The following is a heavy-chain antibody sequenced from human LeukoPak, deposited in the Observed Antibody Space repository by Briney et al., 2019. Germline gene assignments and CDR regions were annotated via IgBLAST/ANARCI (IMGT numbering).Heavy chain of an antibody. CDR1: GVIFNNFA. J-gene: IGHJ4*02. Sequence: GGSLRLSCAASGVIFNNFAFHWVRQAPGKGLEWVAAISYDGSNKYYADSVRGRLTISRDNSKNTLYLQMNSLRAEDTAVYYCARAGRADGDYHYFEYWGQGTLVTVSS. CDR3: ARAGRADGDYHYFEY. D-gene: IGHD4-17*01. V-gene: IGHV3-30-3*01. CDR2: ISYDGSNK.